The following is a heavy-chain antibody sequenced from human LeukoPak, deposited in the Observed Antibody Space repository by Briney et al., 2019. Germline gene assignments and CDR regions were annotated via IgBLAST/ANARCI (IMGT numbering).Heavy chain of an antibody. CDR2: ISSTGGYL. CDR1: GFDFSDYG. V-gene: IGHV3-21*01. D-gene: IGHD6-13*01. Sequence: GGSLRLSCVGSGFDFSDYGMNWVRQAPGKGLEFVSSISSTGGYLYHAESVKGRFTMSRDNAKNSLYLQMNSLRAEDTAVYYCARDRHYSSSWYWFDPWGQGTLVTVSS. J-gene: IGHJ5*02. CDR3: ARDRHYSSSWYWFDP.